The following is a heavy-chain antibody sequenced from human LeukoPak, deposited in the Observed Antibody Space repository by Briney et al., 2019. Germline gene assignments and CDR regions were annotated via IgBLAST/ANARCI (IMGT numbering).Heavy chain of an antibody. CDR1: GYTFSDCY. D-gene: IGHD2-21*02. Sequence: ASVKVSCKASGYTFSDCYIHWVRQAPGQGLDWMGWINPNSGATNYPQKFQGRITMTRDTSISTAYMVLSRLRSDDTAMYYCAKDGPADCGGDCYSPDYWGQGSLVTVSS. J-gene: IGHJ4*02. CDR3: AKDGPADCGGDCYSPDY. V-gene: IGHV1-2*02. CDR2: INPNSGAT.